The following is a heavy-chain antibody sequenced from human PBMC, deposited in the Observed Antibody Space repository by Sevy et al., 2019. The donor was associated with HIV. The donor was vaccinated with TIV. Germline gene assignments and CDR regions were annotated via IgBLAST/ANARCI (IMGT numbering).Heavy chain of an antibody. D-gene: IGHD1-1*01. J-gene: IGHJ4*02. CDR1: GGSFSGYY. CDR3: ARGRRGERQPLDY. CDR2: INHSGST. V-gene: IGHV4-34*01. Sequence: SETLSLTCAVYGGSFSGYYWSWIRQPPGKGLEWIGEINHSGSTNYNPSLKSRVTISVDTSKNQFSLKLSSVTAADTAVYYCARGRRGERQPLDYWGQRTLVTVSS.